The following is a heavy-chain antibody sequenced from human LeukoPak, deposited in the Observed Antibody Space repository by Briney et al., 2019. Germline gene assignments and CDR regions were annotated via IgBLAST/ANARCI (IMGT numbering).Heavy chain of an antibody. J-gene: IGHJ4*02. V-gene: IGHV3-23*01. Sequence: PGGSLRLSCAASGLTFSSYAMSLVRQAPGKGLEWVSAITRSGGSTYYADSVKGRFTISRDNSKNTLSLQLNSLRAEDTAVYYCAKEEFAYFDYWGQGTPVTVSS. CDR3: AKEEFAYFDY. D-gene: IGHD3-10*01. CDR2: ITRSGGST. CDR1: GLTFSSYA.